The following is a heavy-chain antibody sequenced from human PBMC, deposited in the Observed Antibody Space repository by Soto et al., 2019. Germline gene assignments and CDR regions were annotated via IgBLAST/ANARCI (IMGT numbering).Heavy chain of an antibody. D-gene: IGHD6-13*01. J-gene: IGHJ5*02. V-gene: IGHV4-34*01. CDR2: INHSGST. CDR1: GGSFSGYY. Sequence: PSETLSLTCAVYGGSFSGYYWSWIRQPPGKGLEWIGEINHSGSTNYNPSLKSRVTISVDTSKNQFSLKLSSVTAADTAVYYCARKQQLGRNWFYPWGQGTLVTVSS. CDR3: ARKQQLGRNWFYP.